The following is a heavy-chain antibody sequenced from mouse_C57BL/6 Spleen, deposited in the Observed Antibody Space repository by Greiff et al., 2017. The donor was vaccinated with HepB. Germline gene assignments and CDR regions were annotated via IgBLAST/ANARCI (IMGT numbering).Heavy chain of an antibody. D-gene: IGHD3-2*02. CDR1: GYTFTSYW. Sequence: QVQLQQSGAELVRPGSSVKLSCKASGYTFTSYWMHWVKQRPIQGLEWIGNIDPSDSETHYNQKFKDKATLTVDKSSSTAYMQLSSLTSEDSAVYYCARSTKKNPDSSGFYAMDYWGQGTSVTVSS. J-gene: IGHJ4*01. CDR3: ARSTKKNPDSSGFYAMDY. CDR2: IDPSDSET. V-gene: IGHV1-52*01.